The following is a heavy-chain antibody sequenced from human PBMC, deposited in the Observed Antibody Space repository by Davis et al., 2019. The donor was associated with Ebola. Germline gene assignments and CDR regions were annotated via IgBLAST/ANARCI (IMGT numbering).Heavy chain of an antibody. CDR3: ASSLVADH. J-gene: IGHJ4*02. V-gene: IGHV3-66*01. Sequence: WGSLRLSCSASGFTFSSYWMSWVRQAPGKGLEWISVIYSGGRTLYADSVKGRFIISRDNSKNTLYLRMNSLRAEDTAVYYCASSLVADHWGQGTLVTVSS. CDR1: GFTFSSYW. CDR2: IYSGGRT. D-gene: IGHD5-12*01.